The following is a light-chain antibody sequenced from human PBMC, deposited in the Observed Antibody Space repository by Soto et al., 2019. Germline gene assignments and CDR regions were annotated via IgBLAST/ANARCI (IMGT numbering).Light chain of an antibody. Sequence: IALTQSPGTVSLSPGERATLSCRARQSVPNNYIAWYQHKPRQAPRLLIYGASRRATGIPDRFSGSGSGTEFTLTISTLAPEDSAMYYCQQYGALPFNFGQGSKLEIK. CDR3: QQYGALPFN. CDR2: GAS. J-gene: IGKJ2*01. CDR1: QSVPNNY. V-gene: IGKV3-20*01.